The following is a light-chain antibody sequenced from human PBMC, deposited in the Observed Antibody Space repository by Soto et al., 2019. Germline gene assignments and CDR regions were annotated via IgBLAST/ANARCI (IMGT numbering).Light chain of an antibody. V-gene: IGKV4-1*01. CDR1: QSLLYRSNNENY. Sequence: DIVMTQSPDSLTVSLGERATMTCKSSQSLLYRSNNENYLAWYQQKPGQPPKLLFYWASTRESGVPDRFSGSGSGTDFTLTISSLQAEDVAVYYCQQYHETPRTFGQGTRVEL. J-gene: IGKJ1*01. CDR2: WAS. CDR3: QQYHETPRT.